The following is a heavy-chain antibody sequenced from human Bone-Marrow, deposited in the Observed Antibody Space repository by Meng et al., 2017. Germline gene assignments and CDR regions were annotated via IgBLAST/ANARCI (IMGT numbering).Heavy chain of an antibody. Sequence: SVKVSCKASGDTFRSYAISWVRQAPGQGLEWMGGIIPIFGTANYAQKFQGRVTITTDESTSTAYMELSSLRTEDTAVYYCARERALVSGYDHKYCDYWGQGTLVTVSS. CDR1: GDTFRSYA. D-gene: IGHD5-12*01. CDR2: IIPIFGTA. CDR3: ARERALVSGYDHKYCDY. V-gene: IGHV1-69*05. J-gene: IGHJ4*02.